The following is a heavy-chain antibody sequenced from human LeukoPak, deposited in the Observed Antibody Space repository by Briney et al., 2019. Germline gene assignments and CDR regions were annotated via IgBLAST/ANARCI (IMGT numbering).Heavy chain of an antibody. CDR3: AARGMNYYYYGMDV. J-gene: IGHJ6*02. V-gene: IGHV4-4*02. CDR1: GGSISSTNW. Sequence: SETLSLTCAVSGGSISSTNWWIWVRQPPGKGLEWIGEIYHSESTHYNPSLESRVTISLDKSKNQFSLKLNSVTAADTAVYYCAARGMNYYYYGMDVWGQGTTVTVSS. CDR2: IYHSEST.